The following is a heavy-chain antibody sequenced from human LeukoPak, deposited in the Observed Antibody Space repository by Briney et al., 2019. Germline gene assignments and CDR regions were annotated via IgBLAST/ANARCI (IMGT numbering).Heavy chain of an antibody. CDR2: IYPGDSDT. D-gene: IGHD2-15*01. V-gene: IGHV5-51*01. CDR3: ATGGYCSGGSCYSFFDY. Sequence: RGESLKISCKGSGYSFNTYWIGWVRQMPGKGLEWMGIIYPGDSDTRYSPSFEGQVTISADKSISTAYLQWSSLKASDTAMYYCATGGYCSGGSCYSFFDYWGQGTLVTVSS. J-gene: IGHJ4*02. CDR1: GYSFNTYW.